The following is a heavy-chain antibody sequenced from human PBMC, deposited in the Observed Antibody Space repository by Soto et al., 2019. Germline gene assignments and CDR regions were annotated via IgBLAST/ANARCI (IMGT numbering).Heavy chain of an antibody. V-gene: IGHV3-33*01. CDR2: IWYDGSNK. J-gene: IGHJ4*02. CDR3: ARDREGGRIVGALYY. D-gene: IGHD1-26*01. Sequence: GGSLRLSCAASGFTFSSYGMHWVRQAPGKGLEWVAVIWYDGSNKYYADSVKGRFTISRDNSKNTLYLQMNSLRAEDTAVYYCARDREGGRIVGALYYWGQGTLVTVSS. CDR1: GFTFSSYG.